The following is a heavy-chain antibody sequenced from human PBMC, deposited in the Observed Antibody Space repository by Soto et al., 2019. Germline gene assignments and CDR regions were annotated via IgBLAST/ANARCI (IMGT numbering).Heavy chain of an antibody. D-gene: IGHD1-1*01. V-gene: IGHV3-48*02. CDR2: ISSSSSTI. Sequence: EVQLVESGGGLVQPGGSLRLSCAASGFTFSSYIMNWVRQAPGKGLEWVSYISSSSSTIYYADSVKGRFTISRDNAKNSLYRQMNSLRDEDTAVDYCARQNTNPNCYGMDVWGQGTTVTVSS. CDR1: GFTFSSYI. CDR3: ARQNTNPNCYGMDV. J-gene: IGHJ6*02.